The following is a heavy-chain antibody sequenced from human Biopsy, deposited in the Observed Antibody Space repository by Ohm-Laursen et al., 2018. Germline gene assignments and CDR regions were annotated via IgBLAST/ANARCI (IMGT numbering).Heavy chain of an antibody. V-gene: IGHV1-69*04. CDR3: AADADGYYTEFDY. Sequence: ASVKVSCKASGGPSSNYAFSWVRQAPGQGLEWVGRIVPILGHLNYAQRFQGRVSITADKSTTYVYMELSRLTSGNTAVYYCAADADGYYTEFDYWGPGTLVTVSS. J-gene: IGHJ4*02. D-gene: IGHD3-3*01. CDR2: IVPILGHL. CDR1: GGPSSNYA.